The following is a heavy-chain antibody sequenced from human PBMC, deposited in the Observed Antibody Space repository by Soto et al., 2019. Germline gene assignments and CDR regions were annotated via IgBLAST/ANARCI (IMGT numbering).Heavy chain of an antibody. J-gene: IGHJ5*02. D-gene: IGHD6-13*01. Sequence: EVQLLESGGGLVQPGGSLRLSCAASGFTFSSYAMSWVRQAPGKGLEWVSTISGSAGSTYYADSVKGRFTISRDNSKNTLYLQMNSLRAEDTAVYYCAKTPQHLDSNWFDPWGQGTLVTVSS. CDR1: GFTFSSYA. CDR2: ISGSAGST. V-gene: IGHV3-23*01. CDR3: AKTPQHLDSNWFDP.